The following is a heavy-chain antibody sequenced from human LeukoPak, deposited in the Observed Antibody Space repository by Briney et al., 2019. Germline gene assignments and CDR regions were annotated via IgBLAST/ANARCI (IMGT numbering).Heavy chain of an antibody. Sequence: PGGSLRLSCAASGFTFSSYGMHWVRQAPGKGLEPVAVISYEGSNKYYADSVKGRFTISRDNSKNTLYLQMNSLRAEDTAVYYCANLFSGNAFDIWGQGTMVTVSS. J-gene: IGHJ3*02. CDR3: ANLFSGNAFDI. CDR1: GFTFSSYG. CDR2: ISYEGSNK. V-gene: IGHV3-30*18. D-gene: IGHD6-19*01.